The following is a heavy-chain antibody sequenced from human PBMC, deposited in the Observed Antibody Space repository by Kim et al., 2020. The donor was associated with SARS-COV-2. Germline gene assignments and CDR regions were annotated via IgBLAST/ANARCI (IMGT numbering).Heavy chain of an antibody. CDR1: GFTFSDYW. J-gene: IGHJ4*02. V-gene: IGHV3-7*01. CDR3: AYRYGHY. D-gene: IGHD1-26*01. CDR2: INQDGSEK. Sequence: GGSLRLSCAASGFTFSDYWMTWVRQAPGMGPEWVANINQDGSEKFYVDSVKGRFIISRDNAQNSMYLQMNSLRADDTAVYYCAYRYGHYWGQGTLVTVSS.